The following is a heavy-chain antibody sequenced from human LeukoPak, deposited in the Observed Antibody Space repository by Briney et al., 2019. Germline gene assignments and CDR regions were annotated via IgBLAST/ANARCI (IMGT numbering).Heavy chain of an antibody. CDR2: INYSGTT. Sequence: SETLSLTCTVSGGSISSFLWSWIRQPPGKGLEWIGYINYSGTTNYNPSLKSRVTISVDTSKNQFSLKLSSVTAADTAVYYCARQYCSRSSCYNFDYWGQGTLVTVFS. D-gene: IGHD2-2*02. CDR1: GGSISSFL. J-gene: IGHJ4*02. CDR3: ARQYCSRSSCYNFDY. V-gene: IGHV4-59*08.